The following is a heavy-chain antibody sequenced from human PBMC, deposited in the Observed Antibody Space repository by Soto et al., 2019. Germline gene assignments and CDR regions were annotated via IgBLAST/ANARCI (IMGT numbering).Heavy chain of an antibody. CDR3: ARGRDGDY. V-gene: IGHV1-18*01. CDR2: ISAHNGNT. CDR1: GYAFTTYG. Sequence: QVHLVQSGAEVKKPGASVKVSCKGSGYAFTTYGITWVRQAPGQGLEWMGWISAHNGNTNYAQQLEGRIPVTRDTSTSTAYMELRGLSSDDTAVYYCARGRDGDYWGQGALVTVSS. J-gene: IGHJ4*02. D-gene: IGHD6-6*01.